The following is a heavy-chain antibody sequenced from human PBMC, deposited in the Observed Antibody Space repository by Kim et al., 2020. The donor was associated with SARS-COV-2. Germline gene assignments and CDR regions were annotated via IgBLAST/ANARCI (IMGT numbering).Heavy chain of an antibody. CDR3: ARHGYYYDY. V-gene: IGHV5-51*01. CDR2: SEP. Sequence: SEPSNSPSFQGQVTISADKSISTAYLQWSSLKASDTAMYYCARHGYYYDYWGQGTLVTVSS. J-gene: IGHJ4*02. D-gene: IGHD3-22*01.